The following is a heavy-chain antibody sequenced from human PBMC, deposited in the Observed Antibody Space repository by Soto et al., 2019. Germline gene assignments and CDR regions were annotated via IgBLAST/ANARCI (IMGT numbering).Heavy chain of an antibody. CDR2: IKQDGSEK. CDR1: GFTFSSYW. J-gene: IGHJ4*02. Sequence: PGGSLRLSCAASGFTFSSYWMSWVRQAPGKGLEWVANIKQDGSEKYFVDSVKGRFTISRDNAKNSLYLQMNSLRAEDTAVYYCARDRSWGNYDILTGDYFDYWGQGTLVTVSS. D-gene: IGHD3-9*01. CDR3: ARDRSWGNYDILTGDYFDY. V-gene: IGHV3-7*01.